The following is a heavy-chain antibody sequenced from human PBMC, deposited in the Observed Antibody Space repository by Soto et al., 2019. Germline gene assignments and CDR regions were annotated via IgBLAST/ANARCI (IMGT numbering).Heavy chain of an antibody. Sequence: SETLSLTCTVSGGFISSYYWSWIRQPPGKGLEWIGYIYYSGSTNYNPSLKSRVTISVDTSKNQFSLKLSSVTAADTAVYYCARMYYDFWSANYYYYGMDVWGQGTTVTVSS. CDR1: GGFISSYY. CDR3: ARMYYDFWSANYYYYGMDV. J-gene: IGHJ6*02. CDR2: IYYSGST. D-gene: IGHD3-3*01. V-gene: IGHV4-59*01.